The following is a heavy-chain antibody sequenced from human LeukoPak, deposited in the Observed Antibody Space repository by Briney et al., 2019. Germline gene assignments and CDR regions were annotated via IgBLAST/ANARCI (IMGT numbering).Heavy chain of an antibody. J-gene: IGHJ4*02. CDR1: GGSISGTNW. CDR3: SRESGPFCPFGY. V-gene: IGHV4/OR15-8*02. CDR2: ISLAGQT. D-gene: IGHD1-26*01. Sequence: SETLSLTCGVSGGSISGTNWWSWVRQPPGQGLEGIGEISLAGQTNYNPSLNGRVTMSLDKSSNQLSLHLTSVTAADTATYYCSRESGPFCPFGYWGQGTLVIVSS.